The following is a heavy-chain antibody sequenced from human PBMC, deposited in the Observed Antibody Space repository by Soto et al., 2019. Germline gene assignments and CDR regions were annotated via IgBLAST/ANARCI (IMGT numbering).Heavy chain of an antibody. CDR2: IYYSGST. CDR1: GGSISSYY. CDR3: ARHVGYYDSIDYFDY. J-gene: IGHJ4*02. D-gene: IGHD3-22*01. Sequence: SETLSLTCTVSGGSISSYYWSWIRQPPGKGLEWIGYIYYSGSTNYNPSLKSRVTISVDTSKNQFSLKLSSVTAADTAVYYCARHVGYYDSIDYFDYWGQGTLVTVSS. V-gene: IGHV4-59*08.